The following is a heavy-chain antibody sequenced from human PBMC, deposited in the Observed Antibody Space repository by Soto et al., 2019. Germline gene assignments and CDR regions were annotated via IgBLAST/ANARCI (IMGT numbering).Heavy chain of an antibody. CDR1: GFPFINHG. V-gene: IGHV3-33*01. CDR2: LWYDGSNR. CDR3: ARYPYGNIVGAIDY. J-gene: IGHJ4*02. D-gene: IGHD1-26*01. Sequence: QVQVVASGGGVVQPGKSLRLSCAASGFPFINHGMHWVRQAPGKGLEWVASLWYDGSNREYVDSVKGRFTVSRDNSKSTMYLQMNNLRVEDTAVYYCARYPYGNIVGAIDYWGQGTLVTVSS.